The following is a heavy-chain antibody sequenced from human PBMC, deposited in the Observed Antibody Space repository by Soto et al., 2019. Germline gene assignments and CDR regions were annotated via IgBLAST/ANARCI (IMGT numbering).Heavy chain of an antibody. J-gene: IGHJ6*02. V-gene: IGHV4-59*12. CDR3: ASWTADYYGMDV. Sequence: PSETLSLTCAVSGGSISSYYGSWIRQPPGKGLEWIGYIYYSGSTNYNPSLKSRVTISVDTSKNQFSLKLSSVTAADTAVYYCASWTADYYGMDVWGQGTTVTV. CDR1: GGSISSYY. CDR2: IYYSGST. D-gene: IGHD2-21*02.